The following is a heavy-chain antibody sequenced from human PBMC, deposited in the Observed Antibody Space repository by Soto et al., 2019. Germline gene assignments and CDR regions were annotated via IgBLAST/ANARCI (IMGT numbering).Heavy chain of an antibody. Sequence: SDTLSLTCTVSGGSLSSGDYYWSWIRQPPGKGPEWIGYIHYTGRTYYNPSLKSRITLSVDTSKNQFSLKLSSVTAADTAVYFFARAFGDPNDYDSSGYSLKDAFDIWGQGTMVT. J-gene: IGHJ3*02. D-gene: IGHD3-22*01. CDR3: ARAFGDPNDYDSSGYSLKDAFDI. CDR2: IHYTGRT. CDR1: GGSLSSGDYY. V-gene: IGHV4-30-4*02.